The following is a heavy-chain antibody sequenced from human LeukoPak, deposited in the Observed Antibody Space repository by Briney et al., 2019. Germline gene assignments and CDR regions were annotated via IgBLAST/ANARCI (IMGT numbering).Heavy chain of an antibody. V-gene: IGHV1-46*01. J-gene: IGHJ4*02. CDR3: ANYDGDYDDY. CDR2: INPNGGST. CDR1: GSTFTRYY. Sequence: GASVKVSCKASGSTFTRYYIHWVRQAPGQGLEWMGIINPNGGSTSYAQKFQGRVNMTRDTSTRTVYMELKRLRAEDTAVYYCANYDGDYDDYWGQGTLITVS. D-gene: IGHD4-17*01.